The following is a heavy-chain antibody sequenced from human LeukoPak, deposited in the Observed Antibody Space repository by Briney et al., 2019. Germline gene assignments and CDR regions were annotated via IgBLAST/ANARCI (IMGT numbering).Heavy chain of an antibody. D-gene: IGHD3-10*01. Sequence: GESLKISCQGSGYTFTSHWIGWVRQMPGKGLEWMGIIDPSDSDTRYSPSFQGQVTISADNSISTAYMSWGSLKASDTAKYYCARSSASYHFDMDVWGKGTTVIVSS. CDR1: GYTFTSHW. V-gene: IGHV5-51*01. CDR2: IDPSDSDT. CDR3: ARSSASYHFDMDV. J-gene: IGHJ6*04.